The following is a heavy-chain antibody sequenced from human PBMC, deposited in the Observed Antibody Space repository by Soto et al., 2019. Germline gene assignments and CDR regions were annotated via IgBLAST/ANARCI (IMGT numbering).Heavy chain of an antibody. CDR3: ATRVFGVVYYPFDY. Sequence: GGSLRLSCAASGFTFSSYAMSWVRQAPGKGLEWVSAISGSGGSTYYADSVKGRFTISRDNSKNTLYLQMNSLRAEDTAVYYCATRVFGVVYYPFDYWGQGALVTVSS. CDR2: ISGSGGST. CDR1: GFTFSSYA. V-gene: IGHV3-23*01. D-gene: IGHD3-3*01. J-gene: IGHJ4*02.